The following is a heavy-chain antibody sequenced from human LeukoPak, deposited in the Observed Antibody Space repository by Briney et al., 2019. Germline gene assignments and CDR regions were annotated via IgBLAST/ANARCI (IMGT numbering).Heavy chain of an antibody. CDR2: FDPEDGET. CDR1: GYTLTELS. D-gene: IGHD6-13*01. CDR3: ASPTRERYSSSWYKAPPPYGMDV. V-gene: IGHV1-24*01. Sequence: ASVKVSCKVSGYTLTELSMHWVRQAPGKGLEWMGGFDPEDGETIYAQKFQGRVTITADESTSTAYMELSSLRSEDTAVYYCASPTRERYSSSWYKAPPPYGMDVWGQGTTVTVSS. J-gene: IGHJ6*02.